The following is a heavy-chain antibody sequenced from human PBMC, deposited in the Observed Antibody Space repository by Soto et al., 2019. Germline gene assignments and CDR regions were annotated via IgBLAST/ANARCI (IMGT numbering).Heavy chain of an antibody. Sequence: QVQLVQSGAEVKKPGASVKVSCKASGYTLTSYDINWVRQATGQGLEWMGWMNPNSGNTGYAQKFQGRVTMNRNTSISTAYMELSSLRSEDPAVYYCVGSYYDFWSGTPNWFDPWGQGTLVTVSS. CDR1: GYTLTSYD. J-gene: IGHJ5*02. D-gene: IGHD3-3*01. V-gene: IGHV1-8*01. CDR3: VGSYYDFWSGTPNWFDP. CDR2: MNPNSGNT.